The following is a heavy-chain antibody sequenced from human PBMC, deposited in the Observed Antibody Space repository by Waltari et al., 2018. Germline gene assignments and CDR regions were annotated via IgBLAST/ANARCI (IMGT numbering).Heavy chain of an antibody. CDR3: ARRRTTVTTYYFDY. CDR1: GGSLSSSGYY. J-gene: IGHJ4*02. V-gene: IGHV4-39*01. Sequence: QLQLQESGPGLVKPSETLSLTCTVSGGSLSSSGYYWGWIRQPPGKGLEWIGSIDYSGSPYYNPSLQSRVTISVDTSKNQFSLKLSSVTAADTAVFFCARRRTTVTTYYFDYWGQGTLVTVSS. D-gene: IGHD4-17*01. CDR2: IDYSGSP.